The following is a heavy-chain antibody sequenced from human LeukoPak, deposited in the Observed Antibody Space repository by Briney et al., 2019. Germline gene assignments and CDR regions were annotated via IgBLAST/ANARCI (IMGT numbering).Heavy chain of an antibody. CDR1: GGSISSGSYC. CDR2: IYTSGST. J-gene: IGHJ6*03. D-gene: IGHD2-15*01. V-gene: IGHV4-61*02. CDR3: ARDRRCSGGSCYSRGRNYYYYYMDV. Sequence: PSQTLSLTCTVSGGSISSGSYCWSWIRQPAGKGLEWIGRIYTSGSTNYNPSLKSRVTISVDTSKNQFSLKLSSVTAAGTAVYYCARDRRCSGGSCYSRGRNYYYYYMDVWGKGTTVTVSS.